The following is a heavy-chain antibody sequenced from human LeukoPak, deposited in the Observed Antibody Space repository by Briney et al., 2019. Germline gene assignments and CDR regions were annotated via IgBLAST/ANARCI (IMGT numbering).Heavy chain of an antibody. CDR1: GYTFTSYG. Sequence: GASVKLCCSASGYTFTSYGISRVRQARGQGLEWMGWISAYNGDRNYAQTLPGRVTMTTDTSTSTTNMELRSLRSDDAAVYYCARRDYDSSGYYYWVQGTLDSVSP. D-gene: IGHD3-22*01. J-gene: IGHJ4*02. CDR2: ISAYNGDR. V-gene: IGHV1-18*01. CDR3: ARRDYDSSGYYY.